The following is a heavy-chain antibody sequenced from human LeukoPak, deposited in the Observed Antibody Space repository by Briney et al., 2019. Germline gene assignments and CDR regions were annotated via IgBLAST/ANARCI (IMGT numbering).Heavy chain of an antibody. CDR1: GFTFSSNG. CDR3: AKDLYSSSWWFDY. D-gene: IGHD6-13*01. Sequence: PGGSLRLSCAASGFTFSSNGMHWVRQAPGKGLEWVAFIRYDGSNKYYADSVKGRFTISRDNSKNTLYLQMNSLRAEDTAVYYCAKDLYSSSWWFDYWGQGTLVTVSS. V-gene: IGHV3-30*02. J-gene: IGHJ4*02. CDR2: IRYDGSNK.